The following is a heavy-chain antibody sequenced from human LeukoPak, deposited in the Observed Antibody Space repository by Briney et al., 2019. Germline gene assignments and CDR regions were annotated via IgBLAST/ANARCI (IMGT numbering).Heavy chain of an antibody. J-gene: IGHJ5*02. V-gene: IGHV4-39*07. CDR1: GGSISSSSYY. D-gene: IGHD6-6*01. CDR3: ARECGRGRIAAFPVNWFDP. Sequence: PSETLSLTCTVSGGSISSSSYYWGWIRQPPGKGLEWIGSIYYSGSTYYNPSLKSRITISVDTSKNQFSLKLSSVTAADTAVYYCARECGRGRIAAFPVNWFDPWGQGTLVTVSS. CDR2: IYYSGST.